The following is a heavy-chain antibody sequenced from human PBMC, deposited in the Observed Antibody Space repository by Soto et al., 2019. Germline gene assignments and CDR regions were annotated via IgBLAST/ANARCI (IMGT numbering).Heavy chain of an antibody. D-gene: IGHD6-19*01. CDR3: ARGRIIVAGGFDP. Sequence: ASVQVSCKASGYTFTSYDIIWVRQATGQGLEWTGWMNPSTGNTDSAEKFQGRLTMTRNTSISTVYMELSSLSFEDTAVYYCARGRIIVAGGFDPWGQGTLVTVSS. J-gene: IGHJ5*02. CDR2: MNPSTGNT. CDR1: GYTFTSYD. V-gene: IGHV1-8*01.